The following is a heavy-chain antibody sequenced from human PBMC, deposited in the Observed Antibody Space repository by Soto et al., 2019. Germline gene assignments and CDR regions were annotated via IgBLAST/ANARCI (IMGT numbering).Heavy chain of an antibody. V-gene: IGHV1-18*01. CDR1: GYTFTSYG. J-gene: IGHJ5*02. CDR2: ISAYNGNT. D-gene: IGHD1-26*01. Sequence: QVQLVQSGAEVKKPGASVKVSCKASGYTFTSYGISWVRQAPGRGLEWMGRISAYNGNTNSTQKLQGRVTLTTDTATSTAYMELRSLRSDDTAVYYCARVVGALGHWFDPLGQGTLGTVSS. CDR3: ARVVGALGHWFDP.